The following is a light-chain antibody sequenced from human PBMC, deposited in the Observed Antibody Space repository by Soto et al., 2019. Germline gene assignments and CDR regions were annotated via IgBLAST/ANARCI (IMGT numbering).Light chain of an antibody. CDR2: GAS. J-gene: IGKJ1*01. CDR1: QSVSSNY. V-gene: IGKV3-20*01. Sequence: EIVLTQSPGTLSLSPGERATLSCRASQSVSSNYLAWYQQKPGQAPRLLIYGASSRAPGVPDRFSGGGSGTDFTLTISRLEPEDFAVYYCQQYGSSPRTFGQGTKVEIK. CDR3: QQYGSSPRT.